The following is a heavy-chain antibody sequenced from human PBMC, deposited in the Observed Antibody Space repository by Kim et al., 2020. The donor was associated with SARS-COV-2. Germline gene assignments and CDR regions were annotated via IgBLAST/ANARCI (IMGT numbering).Heavy chain of an antibody. V-gene: IGHV4-31*03. CDR1: GLSVVSRTYC. CDR2: ICGVGSP. Sequence: SETLSLTCTVSGLSVVSRTYCWSWIRQLPGKGLEWIGHICGVGSPYYSPSLQNRLTISLDMSQNQLSLTMTSLTAADTAVYYCVRDLPPASGAYWGSSYGMDIWGQGPTVIVSS. CDR3: VRDLPPASGAYWGSSYGMDI. J-gene: IGHJ6*02. D-gene: IGHD7-27*01.